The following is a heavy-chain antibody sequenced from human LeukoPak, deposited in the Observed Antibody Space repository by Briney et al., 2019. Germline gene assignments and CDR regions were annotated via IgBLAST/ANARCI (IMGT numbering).Heavy chain of an antibody. V-gene: IGHV4-39*02. CDR3: ARGRDIVVGY. Sequence: PSETLSLTCTVSGGSISSSYYYWGWIRQPPGKGLEWIGTIYYSGSTYYNPSLKSRVTISVDTSANQFSLKLSSVTAPDTAVYYCARGRDIVVGYWGQGTLVTVSS. CDR1: GGSISSSYYY. CDR2: IYYSGST. D-gene: IGHD2-2*01. J-gene: IGHJ4*02.